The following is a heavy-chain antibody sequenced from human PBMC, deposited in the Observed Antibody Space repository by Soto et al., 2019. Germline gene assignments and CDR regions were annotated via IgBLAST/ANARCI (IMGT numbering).Heavy chain of an antibody. CDR2: IIPIIRTP. D-gene: IGHD2-2*02. CDR1: GGTFGNSA. J-gene: IGHJ6*02. V-gene: IGHV1-69*12. Sequence: QVQLEQSGAEVKKPGSSVTVSCKASGGTFGNSAISWVRQAPGQGLEWMGGIIPIIRTPDYAQKFQGRVTITGDESTSTAYMEMTSLRSEDRAVYDCARDKYRPQLGGTYSYAIDVWGQGTTVTVSS. CDR3: ARDKYRPQLGGTYSYAIDV.